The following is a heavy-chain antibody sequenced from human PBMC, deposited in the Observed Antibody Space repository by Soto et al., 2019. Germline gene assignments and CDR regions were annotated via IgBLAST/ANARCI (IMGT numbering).Heavy chain of an antibody. J-gene: IGHJ6*02. CDR3: AKDKGPSVGATPGYYYQGLDV. CDR2: ISGSGGNI. V-gene: IGHV3-23*01. D-gene: IGHD2-15*01. CDR1: GFTFRSYA. Sequence: LRLSCAASGFTFRSYAMSWVRQATRKGLELVSAISGSGGNIYYADSVKGRFTISRDNSKNTLYLEMNSLRAEDTAVYYCAKDKGPSVGATPGYYYQGLDVWGQGTTVTVSS.